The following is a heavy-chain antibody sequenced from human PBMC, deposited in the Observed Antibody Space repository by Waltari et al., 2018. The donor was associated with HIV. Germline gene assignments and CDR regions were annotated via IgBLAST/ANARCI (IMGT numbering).Heavy chain of an antibody. V-gene: IGHV3-48*01. D-gene: IGHD6-6*01. CDR3: ARDRTRYYFDS. Sequence: EVQLVESGGGLVQPGGSLRLSCTASGFSFSSYSLNWVRQAPGKGLGWVSYISTRSSAIFYADSVKGRFTISRDTAKNSLYLQMNSRRAEDTAVYYCARDRTRYYFDSWGQGTLVTVSS. CDR2: ISTRSSAI. J-gene: IGHJ4*02. CDR1: GFSFSSYS.